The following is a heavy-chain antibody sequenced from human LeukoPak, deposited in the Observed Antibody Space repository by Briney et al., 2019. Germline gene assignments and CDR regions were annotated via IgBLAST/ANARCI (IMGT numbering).Heavy chain of an antibody. CDR3: ARGVRWLQLSYFDY. J-gene: IGHJ4*02. CDR1: GYTFTGYY. Sequence: ASVKVSCKASGYTFTGYYMYWVRQAPGQGLECMGWINPNSGGTNSAQKFQGRVTMTRDTSISIVYMELSRLTSDDTAVYYCARGVRWLQLSYFDYWGQGTLVTVSS. D-gene: IGHD5-24*01. V-gene: IGHV1-2*02. CDR2: INPNSGGT.